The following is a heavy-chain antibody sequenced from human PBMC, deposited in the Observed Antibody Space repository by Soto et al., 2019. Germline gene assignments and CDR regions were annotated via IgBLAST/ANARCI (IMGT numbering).Heavy chain of an antibody. CDR2: ISGSGGRS. CDR3: ARGDPYSDTLRNDAFDI. CDR1: GFTFSNYA. V-gene: IGHV3-23*01. D-gene: IGHD5-18*01. J-gene: IGHJ3*02. Sequence: EVQLLDSGGGLVQPGGSLRLSCAASGFTFSNYAMTWVRQGPGKGLEWVSGISGSGGRSYYADSVKGRFTISRDNSKNTLYLQMGSLRTEDMAVYYCARGDPYSDTLRNDAFDIWGQGTMVTVSS.